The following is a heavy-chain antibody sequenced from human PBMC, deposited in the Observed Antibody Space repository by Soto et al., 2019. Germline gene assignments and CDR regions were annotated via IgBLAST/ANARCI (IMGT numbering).Heavy chain of an antibody. Sequence: GGSLRLSCAASGFTFSSYGMHWVRQAPGKGLEWVAVIWYDGSNKHYADSVKGRFTISRDNSKNTLYLQMNSLRAEDTAVYYCARYVSPYYDILTGYSPPDYWGQGTLVTVSS. D-gene: IGHD3-9*01. CDR1: GFTFSSYG. CDR2: IWYDGSNK. CDR3: ARYVSPYYDILTGYSPPDY. J-gene: IGHJ4*02. V-gene: IGHV3-33*01.